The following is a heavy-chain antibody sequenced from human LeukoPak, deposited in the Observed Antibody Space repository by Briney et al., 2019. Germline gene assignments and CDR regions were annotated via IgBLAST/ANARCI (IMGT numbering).Heavy chain of an antibody. CDR3: ARFHDILTGYRPEALDI. J-gene: IGHJ3*02. CDR1: GGSFSGYY. CDR2: INHSGST. D-gene: IGHD3-9*01. V-gene: IGHV4-34*01. Sequence: SETLSLTCAVYGGSFSGYYWSWIRQPPGKGLEWIGEINHSGSTNYNPSLKSRVTISVDTSKNQFSLKLSSVTAADTAVYYCARFHDILTGYRPEALDIWGQGTMVTVSS.